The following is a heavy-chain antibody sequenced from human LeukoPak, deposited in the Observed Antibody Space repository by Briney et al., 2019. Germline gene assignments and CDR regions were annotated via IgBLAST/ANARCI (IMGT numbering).Heavy chain of an antibody. Sequence: SETLSLTCAVSGGSISSGGYSWSWIRQPPGKGLECIGYIYHSGSTYYNPSLKSRVTISVDRSKNQFSLKLSSVTAADTAVYYCARISNTFGGVIVPSGAFDIWGQGTMVTVSS. D-gene: IGHD3-16*02. CDR2: IYHSGST. CDR3: ARISNTFGGVIVPSGAFDI. CDR1: GGSISSGGYS. V-gene: IGHV4-30-2*01. J-gene: IGHJ3*02.